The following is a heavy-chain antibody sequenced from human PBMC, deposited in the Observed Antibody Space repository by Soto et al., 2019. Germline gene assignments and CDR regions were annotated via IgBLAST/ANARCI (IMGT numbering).Heavy chain of an antibody. CDR3: ARGPTVVTPIHNWFDP. V-gene: IGHV5-51*01. D-gene: IGHD2-21*02. J-gene: IGHJ5*02. Sequence: GESLKISCKGSGYSFTSYWIGWVRQMPGKGLEWMGIIYPGDSDTRYSPSFQGQVTISADKSISTAYLQWSSLKASDTAMYYCARGPTVVTPIHNWFDPWGQGTLVTVSS. CDR1: GYSFTSYW. CDR2: IYPGDSDT.